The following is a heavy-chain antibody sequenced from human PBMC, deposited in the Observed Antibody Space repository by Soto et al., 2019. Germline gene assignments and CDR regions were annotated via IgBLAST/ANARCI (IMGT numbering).Heavy chain of an antibody. CDR2: MFYSGLT. J-gene: IGHJ6*02. CDR3: APLSVSLSGPYGIHV. CDR1: GYSVTSSDYY. Sequence: SETLSLTCSVSGYSVTSSDYYWAWIRQPPGKGLEWIGSMFYSGLTYYNPSLKSRVTLSVDTSKNQFSVRLNSVTAADTAVYYCAPLSVSLSGPYGIHVRGQGTTVTVSS. V-gene: IGHV4-39*01. D-gene: IGHD2-15*01.